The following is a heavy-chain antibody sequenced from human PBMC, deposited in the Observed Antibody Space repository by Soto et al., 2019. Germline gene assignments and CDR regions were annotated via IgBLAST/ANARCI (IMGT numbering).Heavy chain of an antibody. V-gene: IGHV4-39*01. CDR1: GGSISSSAFK. J-gene: IGHJ5*02. CDR3: ARHGAAPVASWFDT. Sequence: PSETLSLTCTVSGGSISSSAFKWGWIRQTPGKGLEWIGSIYYSGTTYYNPFLQSRVTIAVDTSTNQFSLKLNSVTAADTAVYYCARHGAAPVASWFDTWGQGILVNVS. D-gene: IGHD6-25*01. CDR2: IYYSGTT.